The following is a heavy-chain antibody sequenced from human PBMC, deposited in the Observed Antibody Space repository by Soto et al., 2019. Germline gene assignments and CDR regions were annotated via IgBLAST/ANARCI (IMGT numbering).Heavy chain of an antibody. V-gene: IGHV3-7*01. D-gene: IGHD5-12*01. CDR3: ARASRSGNTGYALDH. CDR1: GFAFGGFW. J-gene: IGHJ5*02. CDR2: INGGGSER. Sequence: GSLRLSCAAASGFAFGGFWMTWVRQAPGKGLEWVANINGGGSERNYVDSVKGRFTISRDNARNSVDLQMNSLRGDDTSIYYCARASRSGNTGYALDHWGQGILVTVS.